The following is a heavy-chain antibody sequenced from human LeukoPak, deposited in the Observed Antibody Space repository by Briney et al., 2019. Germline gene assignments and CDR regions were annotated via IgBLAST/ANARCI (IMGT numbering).Heavy chain of an antibody. D-gene: IGHD6-13*01. Sequence: SVKVSCMAYGGTFSSYAISWVRQAHGPGLAWIGRIIPILGTANYAQKYQGRVTITTDESTSTAYMELSSLRSEDTAVYYCARDGKYSSSANWFDPWGQGTLVTVSS. CDR2: IIPILGTA. J-gene: IGHJ5*02. CDR1: GGTFSSYA. CDR3: ARDGKYSSSANWFDP. V-gene: IGHV1-69*05.